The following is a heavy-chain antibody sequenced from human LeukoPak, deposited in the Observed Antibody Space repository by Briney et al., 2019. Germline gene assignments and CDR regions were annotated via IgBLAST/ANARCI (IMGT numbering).Heavy chain of an antibody. CDR2: ISPNSGGT. CDR3: AREPSGSGGYDY. CDR1: GYTFSGYY. D-gene: IGHD3-10*01. Sequence: GASVKVSCKASGYTFSGYYLHWLRQAPGQGLEWMAWISPNSGGTNYVQKFQGRVTVTRDTSISTDYMEISGLTSDDTALYYCAREPSGSGGYDYWGQGTLVTVSS. V-gene: IGHV1-2*02. J-gene: IGHJ4*02.